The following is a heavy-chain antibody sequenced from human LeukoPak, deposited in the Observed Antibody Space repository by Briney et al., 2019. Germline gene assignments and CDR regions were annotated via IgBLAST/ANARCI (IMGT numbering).Heavy chain of an antibody. CDR1: GFTFSSYE. J-gene: IGHJ1*01. Sequence: GGSLRLSCAASGFTFSSYEMNWVRQAPGKGLEWVSYISSSGSTIYYADSVKGRFTISRDNAKNSLYLQMNSLRAEDTAVYYCAMDASGSNLAEYFQHWGQGTLVTVSS. D-gene: IGHD1-26*01. V-gene: IGHV3-48*03. CDR2: ISSSGSTI. CDR3: AMDASGSNLAEYFQH.